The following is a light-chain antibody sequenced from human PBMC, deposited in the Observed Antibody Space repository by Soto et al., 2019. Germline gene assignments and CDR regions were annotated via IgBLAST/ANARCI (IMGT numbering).Light chain of an antibody. CDR1: QSVRSN. J-gene: IGKJ5*01. V-gene: IGKV3-15*01. Sequence: EIVMTQSPATLSVSPGERATLSCRASQSVRSNLAWYQQKPGQAPRLLMYGTSTRATGIPARFSGSGSGTEFTLTISSLQSEDFAVYYCQQYDNWPITFSQGTRLEIK. CDR2: GTS. CDR3: QQYDNWPIT.